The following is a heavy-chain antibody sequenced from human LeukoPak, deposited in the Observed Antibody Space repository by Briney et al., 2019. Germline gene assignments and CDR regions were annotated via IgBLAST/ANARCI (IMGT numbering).Heavy chain of an antibody. Sequence: GGSLRLSCAASGFTFSDYYMSWIRQAPGKGLEWISYISSSSSYTNYADAVKGRFTISRDNAKNSLYLQMNSLRAEDAAVYYCARDRRVSGFDYWGQGTLVTVSS. CDR2: ISSSSSYT. V-gene: IGHV3-11*05. CDR3: ARDRRVSGFDY. CDR1: GFTFSDYY. J-gene: IGHJ4*02.